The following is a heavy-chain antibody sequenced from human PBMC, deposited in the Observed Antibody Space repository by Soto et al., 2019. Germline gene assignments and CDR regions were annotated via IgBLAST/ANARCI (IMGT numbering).Heavy chain of an antibody. CDR1: GFSRPNQ. J-gene: IGHJ6*02. V-gene: IGHV4-34*01. CDR2: INHSGST. CDR3: ARVSGIYYYGMDV. Sequence: GFSRPNQCRGSRQPPGKGLEWIGEINHSGSTNYNPSLKSRVTISVDTSKNQFSLKLSSVTAADTAVYYCARVSGIYYYGMDVWGQGTTVT. D-gene: IGHD3-10*01.